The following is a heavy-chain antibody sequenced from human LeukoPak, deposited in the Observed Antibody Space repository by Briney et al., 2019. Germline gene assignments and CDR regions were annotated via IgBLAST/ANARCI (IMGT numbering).Heavy chain of an antibody. V-gene: IGHV1-18*01. D-gene: IGHD2-2*01. Sequence: ASVKVSCKASGYTFTSYGISWVRQAPGQGLEWMGWISAYNGNTNYAQKLQGRVTMTTDTSTSTAYMELRSLRSDDTAVYYCAREWVVVVPAATYYYYYCMDVWGKGTTVTVSS. CDR3: AREWVVVVPAATYYYYYCMDV. CDR1: GYTFTSYG. CDR2: ISAYNGNT. J-gene: IGHJ6*03.